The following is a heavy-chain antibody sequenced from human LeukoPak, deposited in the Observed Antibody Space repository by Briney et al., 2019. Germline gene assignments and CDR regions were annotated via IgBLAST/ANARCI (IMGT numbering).Heavy chain of an antibody. CDR3: ARRGDYYDILTGYYIGYFDY. V-gene: IGHV3-53*01. CDR2: IYSGGST. D-gene: IGHD3-9*01. Sequence: GGSLRLSCAVSGLTFSSSWMDWVRQAPGKGLEWVSVIYSGGSTYYADSVKGRFTISRDNSKNTLYLQMNSLRAEDTAVYYCARRGDYYDILTGYYIGYFDYWGQGTLVTVSS. J-gene: IGHJ4*02. CDR1: GLTFSSSW.